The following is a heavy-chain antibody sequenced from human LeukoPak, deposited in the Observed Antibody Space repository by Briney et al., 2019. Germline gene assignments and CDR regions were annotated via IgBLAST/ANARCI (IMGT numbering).Heavy chain of an antibody. D-gene: IGHD5-12*01. CDR3: ARGGKRGYSGYVFDY. CDR2: IIPIFGTA. J-gene: IGHJ4*02. Sequence: SVKVSCKASGGTFSSYAISWVRQAPGQGLGWMGRIIPIFGTANYAQKFQGRVTITTDESTSTAYMELSSLRSEDTAVYYCARGGKRGYSGYVFDYWGQGTLVTVSS. CDR1: GGTFSSYA. V-gene: IGHV1-69*05.